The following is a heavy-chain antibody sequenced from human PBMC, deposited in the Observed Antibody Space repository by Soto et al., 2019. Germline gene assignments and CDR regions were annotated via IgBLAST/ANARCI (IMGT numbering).Heavy chain of an antibody. D-gene: IGHD3-3*01. CDR3: TRAPLGDFWRDMDV. CDR1: GFTFSDHY. Sequence: GGSLRLSCAASGFTFSDHYMDWVRQAPGKGLEWVGRIKNKANSYTTQYAASVRGRFTISRDDSKNSLFLQMNSLTTDDTAVYYCTRAPLGDFWRDMDVWGKGTTVTVSS. V-gene: IGHV3-72*01. J-gene: IGHJ6*03. CDR2: IKNKANSYTT.